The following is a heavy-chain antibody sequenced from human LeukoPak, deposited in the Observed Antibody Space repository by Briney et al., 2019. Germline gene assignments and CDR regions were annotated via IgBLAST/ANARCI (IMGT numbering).Heavy chain of an antibody. CDR3: ARGVVVVAAMEDYYYYYYMDV. Sequence: SETLSLTCTVSGGSISSSSYYWGWIRQPPGKGLEWIGRIYTSGSTNYNPSLKSRVTMSVDTSKNQFSLKLSSVTAADTAVYYCARGVVVVAAMEDYYYYYYMDVWGKGTTVTVSS. CDR2: IYTSGST. V-gene: IGHV4-39*07. CDR1: GGSISSSSYY. D-gene: IGHD2-15*01. J-gene: IGHJ6*03.